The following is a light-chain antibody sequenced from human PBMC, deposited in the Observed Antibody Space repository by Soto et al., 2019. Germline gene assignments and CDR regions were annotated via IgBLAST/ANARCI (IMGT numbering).Light chain of an antibody. CDR2: DAS. V-gene: IGKV1-13*02. CDR1: QGISSG. Sequence: AFQLTQSPSSLSASVGDRVTITCRASQGISSGLAWYQQKPGKAPKLLIYDASSLESGVPSRFSGSGSGTDFTLTTSILHPEDYAVYYCQQYCSSCTFGQGTKVEIK. CDR3: QQYCSSCT. J-gene: IGKJ1*01.